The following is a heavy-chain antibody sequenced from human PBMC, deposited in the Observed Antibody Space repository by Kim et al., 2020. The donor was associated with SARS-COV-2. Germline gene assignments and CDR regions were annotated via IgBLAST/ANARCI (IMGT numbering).Heavy chain of an antibody. CDR3: ARADGSGSYLYYYYMDV. CDR2: IGTGGDT. V-gene: IGHV3-13*01. D-gene: IGHD3-10*01. Sequence: GGSLRLSCAASGFTFSSYDMHWVRQATGKGLEWVSAIGTGGDTYYPGSVKGRFTISRENAKNSLYLQMNSLIGGDTAVYYCARADGSGSYLYYYYMDVWG. CDR1: GFTFSSYD. J-gene: IGHJ6*03.